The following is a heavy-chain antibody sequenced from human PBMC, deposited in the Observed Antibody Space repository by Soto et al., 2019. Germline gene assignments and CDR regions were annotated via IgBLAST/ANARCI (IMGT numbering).Heavy chain of an antibody. CDR3: ARCIAVADTVDY. Sequence: QVQLVQSGAEVKKPGASVKVSCKTSGYTFTSYGISWVRQAPGQGLEWMGWISAYNGNTNDAQKLQGRVTTTTDTSTSTAYMELRSLRSADTAVYYCARCIAVADTVDYWGQGTLVTVSS. V-gene: IGHV1-18*01. J-gene: IGHJ4*02. CDR1: GYTFTSYG. CDR2: ISAYNGNT. D-gene: IGHD6-19*01.